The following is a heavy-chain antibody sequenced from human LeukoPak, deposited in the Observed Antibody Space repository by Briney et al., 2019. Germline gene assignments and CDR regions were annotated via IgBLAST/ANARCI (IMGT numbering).Heavy chain of an antibody. D-gene: IGHD1-1*01. J-gene: IGHJ4*02. Sequence: PGGSLRLSCAASGFTVSSNYMSWVRQAPGNWLEWVSVIYSGGSTYYPDSVRGRFPIPRDNSMNTLYLQMNSQRAEDTAVYYCAREWKQDWGQGTLVTVSS. CDR2: IYSGGST. V-gene: IGHV3-53*01. CDR3: AREWKQD. CDR1: GFTVSSNY.